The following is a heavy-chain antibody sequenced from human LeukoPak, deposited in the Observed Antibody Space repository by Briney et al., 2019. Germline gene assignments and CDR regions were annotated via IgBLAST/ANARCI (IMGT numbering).Heavy chain of an antibody. V-gene: IGHV4-38-2*01. CDR2: IFHSGST. CDR3: ARVYYGDYHFDY. CDR1: GYSISSGYS. J-gene: IGHJ4*02. D-gene: IGHD4-17*01. Sequence: SETLSLTCAASGYSISSGYSWGWIRQPPRKGLEWIGSIFHSGSTYYNPSLKSRVTISIDTSKNQFSLRLSSVTAADTAVYYCARVYYGDYHFDYWGQGTLVTVSS.